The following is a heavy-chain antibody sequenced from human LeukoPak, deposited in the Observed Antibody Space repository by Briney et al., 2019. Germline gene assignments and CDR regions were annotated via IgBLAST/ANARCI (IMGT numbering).Heavy chain of an antibody. J-gene: IGHJ4*02. CDR1: GYTFTSYG. D-gene: IGHD2-8*02. Sequence: ASVKVSCKASGYTFTSYGISWVRQAPGQGLEWMGRISAYNGNTNYAQKLQGRVTMTTDTSTSTAYMEPRSLRSDDTAVYYCASVLPGGWWYFDYWGQGTLVTVSS. CDR2: ISAYNGNT. CDR3: ASVLPGGWWYFDY. V-gene: IGHV1-18*04.